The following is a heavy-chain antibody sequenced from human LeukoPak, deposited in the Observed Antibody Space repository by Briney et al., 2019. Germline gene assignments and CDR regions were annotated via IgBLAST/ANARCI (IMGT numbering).Heavy chain of an antibody. CDR1: GFTFSSYG. J-gene: IGHJ4*02. Sequence: GGSLRLSCEASGFTFSSYGMHWVRRAPGKGLEWMTVISHDGSNKYYADSVKGRFTISRDNSKNTLYLQMNSLRAEDTAVYYCAKDVYYYGSGSYLGIDYWGQGTLVTVSS. CDR3: AKDVYYYGSGSYLGIDY. V-gene: IGHV3-30*18. CDR2: ISHDGSNK. D-gene: IGHD3-10*01.